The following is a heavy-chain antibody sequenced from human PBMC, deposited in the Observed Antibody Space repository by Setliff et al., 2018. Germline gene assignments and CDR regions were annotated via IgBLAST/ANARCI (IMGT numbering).Heavy chain of an antibody. CDR2: ISNSDPTI. CDR1: GFAFSTYE. CDR3: ARDPAVKPGMDY. D-gene: IGHD2-15*01. Sequence: GESLRLSCAASGFAFSTYEMNWVRQAPGKGLEWISYISNSDPTIYYADSVKGRFTVSSDNAKNSLYLQMNSLRAEDTAVYYRARDPAVKPGMDYWGQGTLVTVSS. J-gene: IGHJ4*02. V-gene: IGHV3-48*03.